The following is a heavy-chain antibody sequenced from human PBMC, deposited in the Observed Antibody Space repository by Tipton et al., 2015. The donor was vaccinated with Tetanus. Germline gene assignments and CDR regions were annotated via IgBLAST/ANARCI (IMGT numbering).Heavy chain of an antibody. CDR2: IYFEGST. D-gene: IGHD3-10*01. Sequence: TLSLTCTVSGGSISSYYWGWIRQPPGRGLEWIASIYFEGSTYYSPSLKSRVTIAVDRSQNVFSLNLTSVTAADTAVYYCARHLYGYWFDPWGQGALVTVSS. J-gene: IGHJ5*02. CDR3: ARHLYGYWFDP. V-gene: IGHV4-39*01. CDR1: GGSISSYY.